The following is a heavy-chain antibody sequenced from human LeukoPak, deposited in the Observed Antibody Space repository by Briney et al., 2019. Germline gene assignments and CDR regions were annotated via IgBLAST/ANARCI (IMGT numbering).Heavy chain of an antibody. Sequence: GGSLRLSCAASGFTFSSFVVSWVRQAPGKGLEWVSSISGDSDRTYYADSVTGRFTISRDNSKNTLYLQMNSLRAEDTAVYYCAKGNYYVSYYFDYWGQGTLVTVSS. J-gene: IGHJ4*02. V-gene: IGHV3-23*01. CDR2: ISGDSDRT. CDR1: GFTFSSFV. D-gene: IGHD3-10*02. CDR3: AKGNYYVSYYFDY.